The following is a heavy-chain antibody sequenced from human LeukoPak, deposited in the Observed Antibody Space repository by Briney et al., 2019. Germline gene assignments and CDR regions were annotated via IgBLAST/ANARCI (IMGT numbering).Heavy chain of an antibody. D-gene: IGHD1-26*01. V-gene: IGHV3-48*03. CDR1: GFTFSSYE. Sequence: GGSLRLACAASGFTFSSYEMNWVRQAPGKGLEWVSYISSSGSTIYYADSVKGRFTISRDNAKNSLYLQMNSLRAEDTAVYYCTSGTYYPIFDYWGQGTLVTVSS. CDR3: TSGTYYPIFDY. J-gene: IGHJ4*02. CDR2: ISSSGSTI.